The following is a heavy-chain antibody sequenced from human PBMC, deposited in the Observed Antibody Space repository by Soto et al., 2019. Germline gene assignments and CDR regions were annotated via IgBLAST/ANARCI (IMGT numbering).Heavy chain of an antibody. D-gene: IGHD2-2*01. V-gene: IGHV2-5*01. CDR3: AHSNSGYCDSTSCLNWFDP. Sequence: QITLKESGPPLVKPTQTLTLTCTFSGFSLTTNGVGVGWIRQTPGKALEWLALIYWNDDERTSPSLKSRLTITKDTSKNQVVLTMTNMDPVDTATYYCAHSNSGYCDSTSCLNWFDPWGQGTLVTVSS. CDR2: IYWNDDE. J-gene: IGHJ5*02. CDR1: GFSLTTNGVG.